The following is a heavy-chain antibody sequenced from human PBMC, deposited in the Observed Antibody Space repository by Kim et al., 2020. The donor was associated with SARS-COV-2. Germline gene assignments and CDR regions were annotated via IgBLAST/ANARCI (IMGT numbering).Heavy chain of an antibody. D-gene: IGHD6-19*01. V-gene: IGHV1-18*01. CDR1: GYTFITYG. CDR3: ARDLIAVQPGWWDP. Sequence: ASVKVSCKASGYTFITYGLSWVRQAPGQGLEWMGWISVYNGNTNYAQKFQGRLTMTTDTSTNTAYMELRSLRSDDTAVYYCARDLIAVQPGWWDPWGQGTLVTVSS. CDR2: ISVYNGNT. J-gene: IGHJ5*02.